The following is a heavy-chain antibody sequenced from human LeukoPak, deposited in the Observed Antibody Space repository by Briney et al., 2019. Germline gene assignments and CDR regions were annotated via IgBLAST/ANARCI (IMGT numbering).Heavy chain of an antibody. V-gene: IGHV1-2*02. CDR3: ARVDTAMVTYFDY. CDR2: INLNSGGT. D-gene: IGHD5-18*01. J-gene: IGHJ4*02. Sequence: ASVKVSCKASGYTFTGYYMHWVRQAPGQGLEWMGWINLNSGGTNYAQKFQGRVTMTRDTSISTAYMELSRLRSDDTAVYYCARVDTAMVTYFDYWGQGTLVTVSS. CDR1: GYTFTGYY.